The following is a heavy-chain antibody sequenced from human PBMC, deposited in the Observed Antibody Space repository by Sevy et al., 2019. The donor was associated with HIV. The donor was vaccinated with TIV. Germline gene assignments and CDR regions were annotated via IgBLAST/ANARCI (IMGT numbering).Heavy chain of an antibody. V-gene: IGHV3-15*01. CDR2: IKSKTDGGTT. J-gene: IGHJ4*02. Sequence: GGSLRLSCAASGFTFSNAWMSWVRQAPGKGLEWVGRIKSKTDGGTTDYAAPVKGRFTISRDDSKNTLYLQMNSLKTEGTAVYYCTTQRVFRRNWNYDYWGQGTLVTVSS. CDR1: GFTFSNAW. CDR3: TTQRVFRRNWNYDY. D-gene: IGHD1-7*01.